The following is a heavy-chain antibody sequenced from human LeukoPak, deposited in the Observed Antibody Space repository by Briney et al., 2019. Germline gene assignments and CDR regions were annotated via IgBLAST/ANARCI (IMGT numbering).Heavy chain of an antibody. CDR1: GFTFSSYS. Sequence: GGSLRLSCAASGFTFSSYSMNWVRQAPGKGLEWVSYISSSSTIYYADSVKGRFTISRDNAKNSLYLQMNSLRAEDTAVYYCATTAAAGIDYWGQGTLVTVSS. D-gene: IGHD6-13*01. CDR2: ISSSSTI. V-gene: IGHV3-48*01. J-gene: IGHJ4*02. CDR3: ATTAAAGIDY.